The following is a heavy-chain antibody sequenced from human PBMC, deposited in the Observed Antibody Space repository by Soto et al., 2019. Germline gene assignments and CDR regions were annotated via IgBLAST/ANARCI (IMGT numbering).Heavy chain of an antibody. Sequence: PGGSLRLSCAASGFTFSSYAMSWVRQAPGKGLEWVSAISGSGGSTYYADSVRGRFTISRDNSKNTLYLQMNSLRAEDTAVYYCAKDRDWNYVLDYFDYSGQGTLVTVSS. D-gene: IGHD1-7*01. V-gene: IGHV3-23*01. CDR3: AKDRDWNYVLDYFDY. CDR1: GFTFSSYA. CDR2: ISGSGGST. J-gene: IGHJ4*02.